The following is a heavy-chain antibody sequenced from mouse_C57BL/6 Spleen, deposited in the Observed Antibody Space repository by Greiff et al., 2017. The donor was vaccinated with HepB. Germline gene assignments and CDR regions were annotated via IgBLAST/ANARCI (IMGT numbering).Heavy chain of an antibody. D-gene: IGHD1-1*01. CDR1: GYTFTSYT. V-gene: IGHV1-4*01. CDR2: INPSSGYT. J-gene: IGHJ1*03. CDR3: ARGLDYYGSSYWYFDV. Sequence: QLQQSGAELARPGASVKMSCKASGYTFTSYTMHWVKQRPGQGLEWIGYINPSSGYTKYNQKFKDKATLTADKSSSTAYMQLSSLTSEDSAVYYCARGLDYYGSSYWYFDVWGTGTTVTVSS.